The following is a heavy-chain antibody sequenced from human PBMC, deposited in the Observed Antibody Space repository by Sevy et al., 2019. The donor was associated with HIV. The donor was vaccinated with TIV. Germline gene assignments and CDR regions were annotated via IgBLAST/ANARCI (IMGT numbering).Heavy chain of an antibody. Sequence: GGSLRLSCEASGFTFSNYGMHWVRQAPGKGLEWVAIISHDGSNKYYADSVKGRFTISRDNSKHSLYLQMNSLRPEDKGVHYCAKDISGASSSWSFDYWGQGTLVTVSS. V-gene: IGHV3-30*18. CDR3: AKDISGASSSWSFDY. CDR1: GFTFSNYG. D-gene: IGHD6-19*01. CDR2: ISHDGSNK. J-gene: IGHJ4*02.